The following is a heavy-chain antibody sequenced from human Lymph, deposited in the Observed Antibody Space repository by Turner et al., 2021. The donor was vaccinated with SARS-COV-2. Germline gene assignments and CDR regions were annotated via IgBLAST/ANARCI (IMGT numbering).Heavy chain of an antibody. V-gene: IGHV1-24*01. CDR2: VDLEDGET. CDR3: AIGSSKPQWLDLFWY. J-gene: IGHJ4*02. D-gene: IGHD6-19*01. CDR1: GSTLTELS. Sequence: QVQLVQSGAAEKKPGASVKVSCKVSGSTLTELSMHWVRQAPGKGLEWMGGVDLEDGETIYAQKFQGRVTMTEDTSTDTPYMELSSLRSEDTAVYYCAIGSSKPQWLDLFWYWGQGTLVTVSS.